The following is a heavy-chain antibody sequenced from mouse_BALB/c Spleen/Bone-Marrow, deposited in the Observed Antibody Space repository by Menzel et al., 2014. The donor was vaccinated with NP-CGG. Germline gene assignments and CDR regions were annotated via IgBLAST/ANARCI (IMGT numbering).Heavy chain of an antibody. CDR1: EYEFPSHD. D-gene: IGHD2-2*01. J-gene: IGHJ3*01. CDR3: ARHGGYDPFAY. Sequence: EVKVVESGGGLVQPGESLKLSCESNEYEFPSHDMSWVRKTLEKRLELVAAINSDGGSTYYPDTMERRFIISRDNTKXALYLQMSSLRSEDTALYYCARHGGYDPFAYWGQGTLVTVSA. V-gene: IGHV5-2*01. CDR2: INSDGGST.